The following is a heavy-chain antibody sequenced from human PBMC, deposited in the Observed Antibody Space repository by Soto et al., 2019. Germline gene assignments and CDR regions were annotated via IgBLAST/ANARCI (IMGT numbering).Heavy chain of an antibody. CDR1: GDSISSGDYC. CDR3: ARARRLYYYDSSGYHTHF. J-gene: IGHJ4*02. CDR2: TCYSGGT. D-gene: IGHD3-22*01. V-gene: IGHV4-30-4*01. Sequence: PSETLSLTCSVSGDSISSGDYCWSWIRQPPGKGLEWIGYTCYSGGTHYNPSLKSRVTISLDTSKNQFSLNLNSVTAADTALYYCARARRLYYYDSSGYHTHFWGQGTRVTVSS.